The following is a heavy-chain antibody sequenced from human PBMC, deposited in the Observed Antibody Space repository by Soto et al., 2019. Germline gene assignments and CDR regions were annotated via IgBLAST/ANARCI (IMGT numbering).Heavy chain of an antibody. V-gene: IGHV4-59*01. J-gene: IGHJ4*02. CDR3: ARYRREAVAGYTLDN. Sequence: SETLSLTCTVSGGSISSYYWSWIRQPPGKGLEWIGYVYNSGSTNYNPSLKSRVTISEDTSKSQFSLKVNSMTAADTAVYYCARYRREAVAGYTLDNWGQGXLVTVYS. CDR1: GGSISSYY. CDR2: VYNSGST. D-gene: IGHD6-13*01.